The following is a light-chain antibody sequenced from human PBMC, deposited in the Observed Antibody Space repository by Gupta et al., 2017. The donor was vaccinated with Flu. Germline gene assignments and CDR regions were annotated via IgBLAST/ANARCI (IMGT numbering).Light chain of an antibody. CDR1: QSVSSY. J-gene: IGKJ4*01. Sequence: EIVLTQSTATVSLSPGERATLSCRASQSVSSYLAWYQQKPGQAPRLLIYDASNRATGIPARFSGSGSGTDFTLTISSLEPEDFAVYYCQQRSNWPRVTFGGGTKVEIK. CDR2: DAS. CDR3: QQRSNWPRVT. V-gene: IGKV3-11*01.